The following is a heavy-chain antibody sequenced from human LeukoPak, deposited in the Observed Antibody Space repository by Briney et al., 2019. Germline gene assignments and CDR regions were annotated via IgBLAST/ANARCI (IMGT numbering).Heavy chain of an antibody. D-gene: IGHD6-19*01. Sequence: GESLKISCKGSGYSFPSYWIAWVRPIPGKGLEWMGIIFPYDSDTRYSPSFQGQVTISADTSISTAYLQWNSLKASDTAMYYCARTAVTGTFWFDPWGQGTLVTVSS. V-gene: IGHV5-51*01. CDR1: GYSFPSYW. CDR2: IFPYDSDT. CDR3: ARTAVTGTFWFDP. J-gene: IGHJ5*02.